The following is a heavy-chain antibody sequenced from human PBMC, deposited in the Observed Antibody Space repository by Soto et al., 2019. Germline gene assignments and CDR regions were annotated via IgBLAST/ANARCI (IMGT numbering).Heavy chain of an antibody. Sequence: QVQLQESGPGLVKPSQTLSLTCTVSGDSVSGGDSYWSWIRQPPGKALEWIGYTSFSGYTSYTPSLKSRVTMSVDMSKSQFSLRLTSVTAADTAIYYCVIGGNPYHYATSGPGTFDKWGQGTLVSVSS. CDR3: VIGGNPYHYATSGPGTFDK. CDR1: GDSVSGGDSY. J-gene: IGHJ4*02. D-gene: IGHD3-22*01. V-gene: IGHV4-30-4*01. CDR2: TSFSGYT.